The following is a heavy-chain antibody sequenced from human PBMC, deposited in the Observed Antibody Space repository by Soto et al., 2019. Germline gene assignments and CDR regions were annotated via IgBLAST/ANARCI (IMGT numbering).Heavy chain of an antibody. CDR3: ARDDLTTVVGFDY. J-gene: IGHJ4*02. CDR2: ISSSSTTI. V-gene: IGHV3-48*02. D-gene: IGHD4-17*01. CDR1: GFTFGSYS. Sequence: GGSLRLSGAASGFTFGSYSMNWVRQAPGKGLEWVSYISSSSTTIYYADSGKGRFTISRDNAKNSLYLQMNSLRDENPAVYYCARDDLTTVVGFDYWGQGTLVTVSS.